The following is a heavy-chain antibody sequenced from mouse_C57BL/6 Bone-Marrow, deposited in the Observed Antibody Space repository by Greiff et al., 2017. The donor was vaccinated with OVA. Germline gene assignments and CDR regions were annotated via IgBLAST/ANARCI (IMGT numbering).Heavy chain of an antibody. J-gene: IGHJ2*01. V-gene: IGHV1-55*01. CDR1: GYTFTSYW. CDR3: ARAITTVVNYCDY. D-gene: IGHD1-1*01. Sequence: VQLQQPGAELVKPGASVKMSCKASGYTFTSYWINWVKQRPGQGLEWIGDIYPGSGSTNYNEKFKSKATLTVDTSSSTAYMQLSSLTSEDSAVYYSARAITTVVNYCDYWGQGTTLTVSS. CDR2: IYPGSGST.